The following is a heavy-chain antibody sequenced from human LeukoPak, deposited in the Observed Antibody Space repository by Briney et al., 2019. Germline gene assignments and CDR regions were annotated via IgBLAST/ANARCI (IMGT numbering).Heavy chain of an antibody. CDR2: LYSDGNT. V-gene: IGHV3-53*01. CDR1: GFTVITND. CDR3: ARGVEPLAANTLAY. D-gene: IGHD1-14*01. Sequence: GGSLRLSCAASGFTVITNDMTWVRQAPRKGLEWVSVLYSDGNTKYADSVQGRFTISRDNSKNTLYLEMNSLSPDDTAVYHCARGVEPLAANTLAYWGQGTLVTVSS. J-gene: IGHJ4*02.